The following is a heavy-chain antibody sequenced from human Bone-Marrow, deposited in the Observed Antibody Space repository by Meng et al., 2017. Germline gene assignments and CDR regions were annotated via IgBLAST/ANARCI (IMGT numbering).Heavy chain of an antibody. CDR1: GFTFSSYA. J-gene: IGHJ4*02. V-gene: IGHV3-30*07. CDR2: ISYDGSNK. CDR3: ATTKWGEPHDY. Sequence: QGPLVESGGGLVQPGRSLRLSCAASGFTFSSYAMHWVRQAPGKGLEWVAVISYDGSNKYYADSVKGRFTISRDNSKNTLYLQMNSLRAEDTAVYYCATTKWGEPHDYWGQGTLVTVSS. D-gene: IGHD3-16*01.